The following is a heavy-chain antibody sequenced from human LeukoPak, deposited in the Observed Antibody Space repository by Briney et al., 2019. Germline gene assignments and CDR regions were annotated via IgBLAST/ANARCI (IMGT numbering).Heavy chain of an antibody. Sequence: SQTLSLTCTVSGGSISSRSYYWNWIRQPAGKGLEWIGRFYTSGSTNYNPSLKSRVTISVDTSKNQFSLKLSSVTAADTAVYYCARTYCGGDCRGYYYHYYMDVWGRGTTVTISS. CDR1: GGSISSRSYY. CDR3: ARTYCGGDCRGYYYHYYMDV. CDR2: FYTSGST. J-gene: IGHJ6*03. D-gene: IGHD2-21*02. V-gene: IGHV4-61*02.